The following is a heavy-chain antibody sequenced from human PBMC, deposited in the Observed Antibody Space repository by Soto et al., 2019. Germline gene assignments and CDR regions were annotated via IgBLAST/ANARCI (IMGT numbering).Heavy chain of an antibody. CDR2: GFYSGST. CDR1: GACMRSSSYD. V-gene: IGHV4-39*01. Sequence: ETLPLPRTDAGACMRSSSYDWGWMRQPPGKGLEWIGSGFYSGSTYYNPSLESRVTITVDTYERQFYLHLYSVTAADTAVYYCERQVARTRPGYEIDYWGQGALFTVSS. CDR3: ERQVARTRPGYEIDY. D-gene: IGHD5-12*01. J-gene: IGHJ4*02.